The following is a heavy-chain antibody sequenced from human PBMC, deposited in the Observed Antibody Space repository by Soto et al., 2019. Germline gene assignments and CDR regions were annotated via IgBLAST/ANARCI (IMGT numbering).Heavy chain of an antibody. CDR3: ARSGTMHVVVVAPNDALDI. Sequence: GASVKVSCKASGYTFTSYGISWVRQAPGQGLDWMGWISAYNGNTNYAQKLQGRVTMTTDTSTSTAYMELRSLRSDDTAVYYCARSGTMHVVVVAPNDALDIWGQGTMVTVSS. CDR2: ISAYNGNT. CDR1: GYTFTSYG. V-gene: IGHV1-18*01. J-gene: IGHJ3*02. D-gene: IGHD2-15*01.